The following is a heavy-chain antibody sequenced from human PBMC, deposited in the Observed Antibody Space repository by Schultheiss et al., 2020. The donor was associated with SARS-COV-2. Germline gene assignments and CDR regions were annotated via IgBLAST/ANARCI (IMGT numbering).Heavy chain of an antibody. D-gene: IGHD2-15*01. J-gene: IGHJ4*02. V-gene: IGHV1-2*04. Sequence: ASVKVSCKASGYTFTGYYMHWVRQAPGQGLEWMGWINPNSGGTNYAQKFQGWVTMTRDTSISTAYMELSRLRSDDTAVYYCARERVKFGGSCYFGYWGQGTLVTVSS. CDR2: INPNSGGT. CDR1: GYTFTGYY. CDR3: ARERVKFGGSCYFGY.